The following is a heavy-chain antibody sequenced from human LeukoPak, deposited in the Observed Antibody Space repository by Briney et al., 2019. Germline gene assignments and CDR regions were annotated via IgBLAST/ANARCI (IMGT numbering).Heavy chain of an antibody. CDR1: GYTFTGYY. Sequence: ASVKVSCKASGYTFTGYYMHWVRQAPGQGLEWMGWINPNSGGTNYAQKFQGRVTMTRDMSIGTAYMELSRLRSDDTAVYYCARALGGYDSSGYYYESWFDPWGQGTLVTVSS. J-gene: IGHJ5*02. D-gene: IGHD3-22*01. V-gene: IGHV1-2*02. CDR2: INPNSGGT. CDR3: ARALGGYDSSGYYYESWFDP.